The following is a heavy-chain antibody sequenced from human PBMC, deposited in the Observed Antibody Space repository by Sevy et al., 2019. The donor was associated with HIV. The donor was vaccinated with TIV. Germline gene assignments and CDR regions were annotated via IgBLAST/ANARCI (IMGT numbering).Heavy chain of an antibody. Sequence: GGSLRLSCVASGFTFNTYWMHWVRQAPGKGLVWVSRINGDGSSTTYADFVKGRFTVSRDNAKNTLHLQMNSLRAEDTSVYYCARGGWGDYDYGSGVDYWGQGTLVTVSS. J-gene: IGHJ4*02. V-gene: IGHV3-74*01. CDR1: GFTFNTYW. D-gene: IGHD3-10*01. CDR2: INGDGSST. CDR3: ARGGWGDYDYGSGVDY.